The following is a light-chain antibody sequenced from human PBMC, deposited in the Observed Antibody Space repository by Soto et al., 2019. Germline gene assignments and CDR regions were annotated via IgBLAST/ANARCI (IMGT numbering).Light chain of an antibody. CDR1: QDIGHY. Sequence: DIQMTQSPSSLSASLGDRVTITCRASQDIGHYLNWYQHKPGKAPKLLIYDASSLETGVPPGFSGGGSGTDFTLTINNLQPEDVATYYCQQSLNLPLTFGHGTKVDIK. CDR2: DAS. J-gene: IGKJ3*01. V-gene: IGKV1-33*01. CDR3: QQSLNLPLT.